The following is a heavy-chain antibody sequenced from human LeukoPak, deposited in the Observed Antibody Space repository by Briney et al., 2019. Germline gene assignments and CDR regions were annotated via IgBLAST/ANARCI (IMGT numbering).Heavy chain of an antibody. J-gene: IGHJ6*02. CDR2: ISGSGGST. CDR1: GFTFRNYA. V-gene: IGHV3-23*01. CDR3: AKSSGDYIPDYYYYAMDV. D-gene: IGHD2-15*01. Sequence: GGSLRLSCAASGFTFRNYAMSWVRQAPGKGLEWVSTISGSGGSTYQADSVKGRFTTSRDNSQNTVCLQMNSLRVEDTAVYYCAKSSGDYIPDYYYYAMDVWGQGTTVTVSS.